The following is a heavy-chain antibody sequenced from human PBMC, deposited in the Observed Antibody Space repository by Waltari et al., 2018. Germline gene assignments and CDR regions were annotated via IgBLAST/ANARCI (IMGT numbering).Heavy chain of an antibody. J-gene: IGHJ4*02. CDR1: GGSISSISYY. D-gene: IGHD2-2*01. CDR2: IYYSGST. CDR3: ARMVRGYCSSTSCHTDH. V-gene: IGHV4-39*07. Sequence: QLQLQESGPGLVKPSETLSLTCTVSGGSISSISYYWGWVRPPPGTGLEWIGSIYYSGSTYYNPSLKSRVTISVDTSKNQFSLRVSSVTAADTAVFYCARMVRGYCSSTSCHTDHWGQGTLVTVSS.